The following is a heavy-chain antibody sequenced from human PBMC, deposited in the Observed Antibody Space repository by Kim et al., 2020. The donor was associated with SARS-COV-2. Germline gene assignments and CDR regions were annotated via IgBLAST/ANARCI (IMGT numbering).Heavy chain of an antibody. CDR3: AAEQDYYDSSGYDY. V-gene: IGHV1-58*01. Sequence: AQNFKERVTITRDMSTSTAYMELSSLRSEDTAVYYCAAEQDYYDSSGYDYWGQGTLVTVSS. J-gene: IGHJ4*02. D-gene: IGHD3-22*01.